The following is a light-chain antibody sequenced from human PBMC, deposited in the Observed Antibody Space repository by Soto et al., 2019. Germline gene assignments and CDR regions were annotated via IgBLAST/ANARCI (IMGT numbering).Light chain of an antibody. CDR2: GAT. V-gene: IGKV1-39*01. CDR3: QQCNATPLT. J-gene: IGKJ5*01. CDR1: QAIGNY. Sequence: DIQMTQSPSSLSASVGDRVTITCRASQAIGNYLNWYQQKPGKAPNLLIFGATTLQSGVPSRFSGSGYGTNFTLIISVLQPEDFAIYYCQQCNATPLTFGQGTRL.